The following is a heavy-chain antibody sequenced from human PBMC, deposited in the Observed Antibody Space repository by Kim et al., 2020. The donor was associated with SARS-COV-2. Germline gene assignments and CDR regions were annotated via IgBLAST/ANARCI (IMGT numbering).Heavy chain of an antibody. CDR2: ISYDGSNK. CDR1: GFTFSSYA. Sequence: GGSLRLSCAASGFTFSSYAMHWVRQAPGKGLEWVAVISYDGSNKFYADSVKGRFTISRDNSKNTLYLQMNSLRAEDTAVYYCARESNYYDSSGYYSPVFDIWGQGTMVTVSS. D-gene: IGHD3-22*01. J-gene: IGHJ3*02. V-gene: IGHV3-30*04. CDR3: ARESNYYDSSGYYSPVFDI.